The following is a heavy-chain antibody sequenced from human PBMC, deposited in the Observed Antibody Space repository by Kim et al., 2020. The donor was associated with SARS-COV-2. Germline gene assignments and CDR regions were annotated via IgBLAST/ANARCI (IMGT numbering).Heavy chain of an antibody. D-gene: IGHD3-10*01. J-gene: IGHJ6*02. CDR3: ARDTYYYGSGYGMDV. CDR2: INHSGST. V-gene: IGHV4-34*01. Sequence: SETLSLTCAVYGGSFSGYYWSWIRQPPGKGLEWIGEINHSGSTNYNPSLKSRVTISVDTSKNQFSLKLSSVTAADTAVYYCARDTYYYGSGYGMDVWGQGTTVTVSS. CDR1: GGSFSGYY.